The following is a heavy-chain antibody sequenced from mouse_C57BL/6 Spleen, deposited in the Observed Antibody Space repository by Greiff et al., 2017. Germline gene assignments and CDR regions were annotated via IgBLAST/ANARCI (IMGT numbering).Heavy chain of an antibody. V-gene: IGHV1-50*01. CDR3: ARKIRGYFAY. J-gene: IGHJ3*01. Sequence: VQLQQPGAELVKPGASVKLSCKASGYTFTSYWMQWVKQRPGQGLEWIGEIDPSDSYTNYNQKFKGKATLTVDTSSSTAYMQLSSLTSEDSAVLYCARKIRGYFAYWGQGTLVTVSA. D-gene: IGHD2-2*01. CDR1: GYTFTSYW. CDR2: IDPSDSYT.